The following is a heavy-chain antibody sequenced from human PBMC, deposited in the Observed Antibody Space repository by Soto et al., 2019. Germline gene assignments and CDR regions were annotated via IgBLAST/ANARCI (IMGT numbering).Heavy chain of an antibody. J-gene: IGHJ4*02. CDR1: GYTFTSYD. D-gene: IGHD3-3*01. CDR3: ARGNYDFWSGYSYYFDY. V-gene: IGHV1-8*01. Sequence: ASVKVSCKASGYTFTSYDINWVRQATGQGLEWMGWMNPNSGNTGYALKFQGRVTMTRNTSIRTAYMGLGSLRSEDTAVYYCARGNYDFWSGYSYYFDYWGQGTLVTVSS. CDR2: MNPNSGNT.